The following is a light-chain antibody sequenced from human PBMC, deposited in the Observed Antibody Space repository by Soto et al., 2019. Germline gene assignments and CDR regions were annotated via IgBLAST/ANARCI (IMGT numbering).Light chain of an antibody. J-gene: IGKJ2*01. Sequence: EIVMTQSPATLSVSPGVRATLSCRASQSVSSNLAWYQQKPGQAPRLLIYDASTRATGIPARFSGSGSGTEFTLTISSLQSEDFAVYYCQQYNNWPYTFGQGTKLEIK. V-gene: IGKV3-15*01. CDR3: QQYNNWPYT. CDR2: DAS. CDR1: QSVSSN.